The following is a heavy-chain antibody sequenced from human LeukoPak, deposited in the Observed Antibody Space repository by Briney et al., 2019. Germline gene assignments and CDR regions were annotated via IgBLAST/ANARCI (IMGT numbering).Heavy chain of an antibody. D-gene: IGHD3-10*01. CDR1: GYSFRSYG. CDR3: ARDGSGTWNDY. CDR2: INAYNGDT. Sequence: GASVKVSCKASGYSFRSYGFSWVRQAPGQGLEWMVWINAYNGDTNYAQKLRGRVIVTTDTSTSTAYMELRSLRSDDTAVYYCARDGSGTWNDYWGQGTLVTVSS. J-gene: IGHJ4*02. V-gene: IGHV1-18*01.